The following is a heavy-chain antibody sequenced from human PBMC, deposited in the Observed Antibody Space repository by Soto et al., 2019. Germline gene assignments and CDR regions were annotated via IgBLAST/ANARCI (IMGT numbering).Heavy chain of an antibody. CDR1: GFTFSSYA. V-gene: IGHV3-23*01. CDR2: ISGSGGST. J-gene: IGHJ1*01. Sequence: EVQLLESGGGLVQPGGSLRLSCAASGFTFSSYAMSWVRQAPGKGLEWVSAISGSGGSTYYADSVKGRFTISRDNSKNTLYLQMNSLRAEDTAVYYCLGQWLVRGYFQHWGQGTLVTVSS. CDR3: LGQWLVRGYFQH. D-gene: IGHD6-19*01.